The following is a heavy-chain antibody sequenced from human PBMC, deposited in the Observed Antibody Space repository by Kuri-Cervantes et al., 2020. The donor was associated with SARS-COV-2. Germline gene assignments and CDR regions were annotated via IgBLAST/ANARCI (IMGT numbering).Heavy chain of an antibody. CDR1: GYSISSGYY. CDR3: ARDNYDFWSGASLPGY. J-gene: IGHJ4*02. D-gene: IGHD3-3*01. Sequence: SETLSLTCTVSGYSISSGYYWGWIRQPPGKGLEWIGSIYHSGSTYYNPSLKSRVTISVDTSKNQFSVKLSSVTAADTAVYYCARDNYDFWSGASLPGYWGQGTLVTVSS. V-gene: IGHV4-38-2*02. CDR2: IYHSGST.